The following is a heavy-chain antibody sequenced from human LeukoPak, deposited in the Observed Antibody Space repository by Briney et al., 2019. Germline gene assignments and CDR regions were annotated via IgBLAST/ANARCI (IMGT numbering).Heavy chain of an antibody. D-gene: IGHD2-15*01. V-gene: IGHV3-23*01. Sequence: GGSLRLSCAASGFTFRSYGMSWVRQAPGKGLEWVSAISGSGGSTYYADSVRGRFTISRDNSKNTLYLQMNSLRAEDTAVYYCAKFALRYCSGGSCHPFDYWGQGTLVTVSS. CDR3: AKFALRYCSGGSCHPFDY. CDR2: ISGSGGST. CDR1: GFTFRSYG. J-gene: IGHJ4*02.